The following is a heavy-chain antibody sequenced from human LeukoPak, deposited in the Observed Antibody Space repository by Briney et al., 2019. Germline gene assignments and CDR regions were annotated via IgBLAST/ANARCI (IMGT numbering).Heavy chain of an antibody. CDR1: GGSISSYY. D-gene: IGHD3-22*01. CDR3: ARNYYDSSGYKSFDY. J-gene: IGHJ4*02. Sequence: SETLSLTCTVSGGSISSYYWSWIRQPPGKGLEWVGYIYYSGSTNYNPSLKSRVTISVDTSKDQFSLKLSSVTAADTAVYYCARNYYDSSGYKSFDYWGQGTLVTVSS. CDR2: IYYSGST. V-gene: IGHV4-59*01.